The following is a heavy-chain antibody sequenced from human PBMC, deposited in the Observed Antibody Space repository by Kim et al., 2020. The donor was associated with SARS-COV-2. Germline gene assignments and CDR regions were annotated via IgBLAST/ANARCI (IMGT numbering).Heavy chain of an antibody. CDR1: GFDYSIHW. J-gene: IGHJ4*02. D-gene: IGHD1-26*01. CDR3: AKWTFYGPDY. CDR2: IKGDDSEK. V-gene: IGHV3-7*03. Sequence: GGSLRLSCEASGFDYSIHWMSWVRQAPGKGPECVANIKGDDSEKNYVDSVKGRFTISRDNAKNSLFLEMDNLTVEDTAIYYCAKWTFYGPDYWGQGTPVTVSP.